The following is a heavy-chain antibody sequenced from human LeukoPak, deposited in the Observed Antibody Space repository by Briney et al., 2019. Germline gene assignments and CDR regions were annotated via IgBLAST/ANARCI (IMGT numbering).Heavy chain of an antibody. CDR3: ARDAVGPYRGDFDY. J-gene: IGHJ4*02. D-gene: IGHD2-21*01. CDR2: ISSSSSYI. Sequence: GGSLRLSCAASGFTFSSYSMNWVRQAPGKGLEWVSSISSSSSYIYYADSVKGRFTISRDNAKNSLYLQMNSLRAEDTAVYYCARDAVGPYRGDFDYWGQGTLVTVPS. V-gene: IGHV3-21*01. CDR1: GFTFSSYS.